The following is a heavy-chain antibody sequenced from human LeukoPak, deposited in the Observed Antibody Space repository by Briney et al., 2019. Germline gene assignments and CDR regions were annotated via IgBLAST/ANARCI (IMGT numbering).Heavy chain of an antibody. V-gene: IGHV3-33*06. CDR3: AKVSHSSGYYVFDY. CDR2: IWYDGSNK. D-gene: IGHD3-22*01. Sequence: GGSLRLSCAASGFTFSSYGMHWVRQAPGKGLEWVAVIWYDGSNKYYADSVKGRFTISRDNSKNTLYLQMNSLRAEDTAVYYCAKVSHSSGYYVFDYWGQGTLVTVSS. CDR1: GFTFSSYG. J-gene: IGHJ4*02.